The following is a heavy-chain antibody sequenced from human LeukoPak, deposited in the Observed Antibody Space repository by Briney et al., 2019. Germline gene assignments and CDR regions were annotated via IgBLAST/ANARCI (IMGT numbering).Heavy chain of an antibody. J-gene: IGHJ4*02. Sequence: GGSLRLSCAASGIAFSTYAMSWARQAPGKGLEWVSVVSESGEITHYADSVKGRFTISRDNSKNTVYLQMNSLRAEDSAVYYCAKDTAQGYTYGTIEQDYWGQGTRVTVSS. V-gene: IGHV3-23*01. CDR3: AKDTAQGYTYGTIEQDY. CDR1: GIAFSTYA. D-gene: IGHD5-18*01. CDR2: VSESGEIT.